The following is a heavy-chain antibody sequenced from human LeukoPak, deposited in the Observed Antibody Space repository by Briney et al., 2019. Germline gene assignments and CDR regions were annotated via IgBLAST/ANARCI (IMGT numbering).Heavy chain of an antibody. J-gene: IGHJ4*02. Sequence: GASVKVSCKASGYTFTGYYMHWVRQAPGQGLEWMGWINPNSGGTNYAQKFQGRVTMTRDTSISTAYMELSRLRSDDTAVYYCAREAVAVANEDFDYWGQGTLVTVSS. V-gene: IGHV1-2*02. CDR2: INPNSGGT. D-gene: IGHD6-19*01. CDR3: AREAVAVANEDFDY. CDR1: GYTFTGYY.